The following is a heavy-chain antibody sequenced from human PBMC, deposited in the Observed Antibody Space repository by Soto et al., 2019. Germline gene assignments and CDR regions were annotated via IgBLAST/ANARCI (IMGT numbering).Heavy chain of an antibody. J-gene: IGHJ4*02. Sequence: QLVESGGGLVQPGGSLRLSCAASGFTFSDYPMNWVRQAPGKGLEWVSSIRTISSAIYFADSVRGRFTISRDNARNSLYLQMTRLRDEDTAVYYCARETHSFDSWGQGTLVTVSS. CDR3: ARETHSFDS. CDR1: GFTFSDYP. CDR2: IRTISSAI. V-gene: IGHV3-48*02.